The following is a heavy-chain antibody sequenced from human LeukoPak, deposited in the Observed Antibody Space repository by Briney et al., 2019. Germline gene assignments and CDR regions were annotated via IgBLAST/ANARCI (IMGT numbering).Heavy chain of an antibody. CDR1: GGSISSDY. Sequence: SETLSLTCTVSGGSISSDYWSWIRQPPGKRLEWIGYIYNTWTTNYNHSLKRRVTISLDTPTNQFSLKMTSATAADTAVYYCARAETWPHWFDPWGQGTLVTVSS. V-gene: IGHV4-4*09. CDR3: ARAETWPHWFDP. J-gene: IGHJ5*02. D-gene: IGHD5-24*01. CDR2: IYNTWTT.